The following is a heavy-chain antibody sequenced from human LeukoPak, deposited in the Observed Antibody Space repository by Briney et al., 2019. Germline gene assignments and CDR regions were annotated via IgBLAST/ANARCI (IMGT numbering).Heavy chain of an antibody. Sequence: PGGSLRLSCAASGGTFSSYAISWVRQAPGQGLEWMGGIIPIFGTANYAQKFQGRVTITADESTSTAYMELSSLRSEDTAVYYCAARKGYGSGSYYRGDYWGQGTLVTVSS. D-gene: IGHD3-10*01. CDR3: AARKGYGSGSYYRGDY. CDR1: GGTFSSYA. V-gene: IGHV1-69*01. CDR2: IIPIFGTA. J-gene: IGHJ4*02.